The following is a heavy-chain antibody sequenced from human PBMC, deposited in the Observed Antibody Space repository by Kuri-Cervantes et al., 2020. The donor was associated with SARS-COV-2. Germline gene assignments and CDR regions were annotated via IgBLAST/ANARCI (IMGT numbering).Heavy chain of an antibody. CDR3: ARDVRGGSIAARKDYYYMDV. D-gene: IGHD6-6*01. CDR2: ISAYNGNT. CDR1: GYTFTSYG. J-gene: IGHJ6*03. Sequence: ASVKVSCKASGYTFTSYGMNWVRQAPGQGLEWMGRISAYNGNTNYAQKLQGRVTMTTDTSTSTAYMELRSLRSDDTAVYYCARDVRGGSIAARKDYYYMDVWGKGTTVTVSS. V-gene: IGHV1-18*01.